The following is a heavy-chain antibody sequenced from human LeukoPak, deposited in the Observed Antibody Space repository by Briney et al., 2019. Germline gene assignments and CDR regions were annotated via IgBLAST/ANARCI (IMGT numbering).Heavy chain of an antibody. CDR3: AVKSGSYSNWFDP. CDR2: ISDSGGST. D-gene: IGHD1-26*01. Sequence: GGSLRLSCAVSGITLSNYGMSWVRQAPGKGLEWVAGISDSGGSTNYADSVKGRFTISRDNPKNTLYLQMNSLRAENTAVYYCAVKSGSYSNWFDPWGQGTLVTVSS. J-gene: IGHJ5*02. V-gene: IGHV3-23*01. CDR1: GITLSNYG.